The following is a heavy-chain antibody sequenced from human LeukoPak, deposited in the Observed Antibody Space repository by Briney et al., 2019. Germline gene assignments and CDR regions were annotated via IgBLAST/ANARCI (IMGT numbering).Heavy chain of an antibody. CDR1: GFTFSSYS. CDR3: ARSADRSGYFREITLYYFDY. J-gene: IGHJ4*02. V-gene: IGHV3-48*04. Sequence: GGSLRLSCAASGFTFSSYSMNWVRQAPGKGLEWVSYISNRGTTIHYADSVRGRFTISRDNAKKSLYLQMNGLRAEDTAVYYCARSADRSGYFREITLYYFDYWGQGTLVTVSS. D-gene: IGHD3-22*01. CDR2: ISNRGTTI.